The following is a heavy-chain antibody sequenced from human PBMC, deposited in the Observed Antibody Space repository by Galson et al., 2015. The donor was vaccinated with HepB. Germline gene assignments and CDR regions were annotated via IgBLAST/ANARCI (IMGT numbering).Heavy chain of an antibody. D-gene: IGHD3-22*01. J-gene: IGHJ6*02. CDR2: ITWDGETT. Sequence: SLRLSCAASGFRFEHYTMHWVRQIPGKSLEWLSFITWDGETTSYADSARGRFIISRDNNKNSLYLEMKSLRVDDTALYYCAKDYFDSSGGTYHYYGMDAWGPGTTVTVAS. CDR1: GFRFEHYT. CDR3: AKDYFDSSGGTYHYYGMDA. V-gene: IGHV3-43D*03.